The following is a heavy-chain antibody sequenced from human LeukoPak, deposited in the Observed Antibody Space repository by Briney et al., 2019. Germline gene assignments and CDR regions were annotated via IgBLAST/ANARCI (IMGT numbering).Heavy chain of an antibody. CDR3: AGQPENTRGFY. J-gene: IGHJ1*01. V-gene: IGHV4-39*01. Sequence: SETLSLTCTVSGGSITSTLYYWGWFRQSSGKGLEWIGSIYYSGSTYYNPSLKSRVTISVDTSKNQFSLGLTSVTAADTAVYFCAGQPENTRGFYWGQGTLVTVSS. D-gene: IGHD2-2*01. CDR2: IYYSGST. CDR1: GGSITSTLYY.